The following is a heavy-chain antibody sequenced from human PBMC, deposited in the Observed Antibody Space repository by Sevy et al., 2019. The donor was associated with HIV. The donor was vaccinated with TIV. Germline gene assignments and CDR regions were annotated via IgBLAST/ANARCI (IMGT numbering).Heavy chain of an antibody. V-gene: IGHV3-30*03. J-gene: IGHJ4*02. Sequence: GGSLRLSCAASGFTFSNFDMHWVRQAPGNGLDWVAVISHDERYKNYAESVKVRFTISRDNFKNTLSLKMDSLRPEETAVYFCARLVSCGGDCYYLDSSGQGAMVTVSS. CDR3: ARLVSCGGDCYYLDS. CDR2: ISHDERYK. CDR1: GFTFSNFD. D-gene: IGHD2-21*02.